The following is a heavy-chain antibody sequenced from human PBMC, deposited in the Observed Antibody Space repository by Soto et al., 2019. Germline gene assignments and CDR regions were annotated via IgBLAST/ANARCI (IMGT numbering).Heavy chain of an antibody. CDR2: IYYDGSGS. Sequence: QVHLVESGGGVVQPGGSLRLSCEASGFTFRDYGFHWVSQAPGKGLEWVAVIYYDGSGSDYEDSVRGRFIFSRDISTNTLYLQMNSLRAEDTAVYYCVRDDCSGGTCYGGYWGQGTLVTVSS. V-gene: IGHV3-33*01. D-gene: IGHD2-15*01. CDR3: VRDDCSGGTCYGGY. J-gene: IGHJ4*02. CDR1: GFTFRDYG.